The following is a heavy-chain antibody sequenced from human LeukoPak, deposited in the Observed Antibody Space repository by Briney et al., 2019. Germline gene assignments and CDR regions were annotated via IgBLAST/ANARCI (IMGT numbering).Heavy chain of an antibody. J-gene: IGHJ4*02. CDR2: ISVDGTNK. V-gene: IGHV3-30*04. Sequence: GSLRLSFGASGFPFRGYTMHWVRQAPGKGLEWVALISVDGTNKYYADSVKGRFTISRDNAKNSLYLQMNSLRAEDTAVYYCARPYSYSGSYFDYWGQGTLVTVSS. CDR3: ARPYSYSGSYFDY. CDR1: GFPFRGYT. D-gene: IGHD1-26*01.